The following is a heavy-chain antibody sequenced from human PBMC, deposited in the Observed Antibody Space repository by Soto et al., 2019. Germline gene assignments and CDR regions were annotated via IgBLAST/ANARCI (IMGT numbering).Heavy chain of an antibody. D-gene: IGHD1-26*01. CDR2: IIPIFGTA. Sequence: QVQLVQSVAEVKKPGSSVKVSCKASGGTFSSYSINWVRQAPGQGLEWMGEIIPIFGTANYAQKFQGRVTITADESTSTAYMELSSMRSEDTAVYYCARDGGRNSGGIDYWGQGTLVTGSS. CDR3: ARDGGRNSGGIDY. CDR1: GGTFSSYS. J-gene: IGHJ4*02. V-gene: IGHV1-69*01.